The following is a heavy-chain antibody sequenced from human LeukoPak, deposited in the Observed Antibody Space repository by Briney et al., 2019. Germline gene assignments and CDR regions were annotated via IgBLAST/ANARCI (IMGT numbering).Heavy chain of an antibody. V-gene: IGHV4-59*01. Sequence: PSETLSLTCTVSGGSISSYYWSWIRRPPGKGLEWIGYIYYSGSTNYSPSLKSRVTISVDTSKNQFSLKLSSVTAADTAVYYCARGSSSTVVAAEYFQHWGQGTLVTVSS. CDR1: GGSISSYY. J-gene: IGHJ1*01. CDR2: IYYSGST. D-gene: IGHD4-23*01. CDR3: ARGSSSTVVAAEYFQH.